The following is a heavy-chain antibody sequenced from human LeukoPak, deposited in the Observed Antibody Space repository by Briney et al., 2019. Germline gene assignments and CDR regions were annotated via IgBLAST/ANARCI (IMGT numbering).Heavy chain of an antibody. CDR1: GFSFSGYG. J-gene: IGHJ4*02. Sequence: GSLRLSCAAPGFSFSGYGMHWIRQPPGKGLEWIGYIYYSGSTNYNPSLKSRVTISVDTSKNQFSLKLSSVTAADTAVYYCARTHSGYDPIDYWGQGTLVTVSS. V-gene: IGHV4-59*12. D-gene: IGHD5-12*01. CDR3: ARTHSGYDPIDY. CDR2: IYYSGST.